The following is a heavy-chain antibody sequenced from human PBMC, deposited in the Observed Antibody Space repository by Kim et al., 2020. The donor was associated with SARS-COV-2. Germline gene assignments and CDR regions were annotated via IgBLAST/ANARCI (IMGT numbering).Heavy chain of an antibody. D-gene: IGHD2-2*01. CDR3: ARPYQVVVPAAKNRPLYGMDV. Sequence: GGSLRLSCAASGFTFSSYGMHWVRQAPGKGLEWVAVIWYDGSNKYYADSVKGRFTISRDNSKNTLYLQMNSLRAEDTAVYYCARPYQVVVPAAKNRPLYGMDVWGQGTTVTVSS. J-gene: IGHJ6*02. CDR2: IWYDGSNK. CDR1: GFTFSSYG. V-gene: IGHV3-33*01.